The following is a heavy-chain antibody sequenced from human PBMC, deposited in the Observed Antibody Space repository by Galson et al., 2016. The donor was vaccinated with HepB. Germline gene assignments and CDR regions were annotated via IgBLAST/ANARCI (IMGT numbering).Heavy chain of an antibody. Sequence: SLRLSCAASGFPFNNFPMNWVRQAPGKGPEWVSGISCPGRNTYYADSAQGRFTISRDNSENTLYLQMNGLRVEDTAVYYCAWGSRWRYFEFWGRGTLVSVSS. V-gene: IGHV3-23*01. CDR2: ISCPGRNT. D-gene: IGHD3-16*01. CDR1: GFPFNNFP. J-gene: IGHJ4*02. CDR3: AWGSRWRYFEF.